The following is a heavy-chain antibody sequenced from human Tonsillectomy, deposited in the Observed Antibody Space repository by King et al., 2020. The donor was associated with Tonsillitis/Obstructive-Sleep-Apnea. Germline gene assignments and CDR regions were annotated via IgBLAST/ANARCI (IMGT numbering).Heavy chain of an antibody. V-gene: IGHV3-48*03. CDR1: GFTFSSYE. D-gene: IGHD6-13*01. CDR2: ISSNGSNI. CDR3: ARYQAGLAGGSWYLAFDV. J-gene: IGHJ3*01. Sequence: VQLVESGGGLVQPGGSLRLSCAASGFTFSSYEMNWVRQAPGKGLEWVSYISSNGSNIYYADSVKGRFTISRDNTKNSLYLQMNSLRAEDTAVYYCARYQAGLAGGSWYLAFDVWGQGTMVTVSS.